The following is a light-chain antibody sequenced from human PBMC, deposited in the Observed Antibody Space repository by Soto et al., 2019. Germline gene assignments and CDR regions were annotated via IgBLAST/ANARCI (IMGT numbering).Light chain of an antibody. V-gene: IGLV1-40*01. CDR2: GNS. Sequence: QSVLTQPPSVSGAPGQRVTISCTGSSSNIGAGYEVHWYQQLPGTAPKLLIYGNSNRPSGVPDRFSASKSGTSASLAITGLQAEDEADYYCQSYDSSLSGYVIFGGGTKLTVL. J-gene: IGLJ2*01. CDR1: SSNIGAGYE. CDR3: QSYDSSLSGYVI.